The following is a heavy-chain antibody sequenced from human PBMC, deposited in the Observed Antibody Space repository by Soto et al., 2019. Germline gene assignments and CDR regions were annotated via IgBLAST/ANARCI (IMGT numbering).Heavy chain of an antibody. CDR3: ARDLVRAMVTFCHHYYGMDV. CDR2: IIPIFGTA. J-gene: IGHJ6*02. CDR1: GGTFSSYA. Sequence: QVQLVQSGAEVKKPGSSVKVSCKASGGTFSSYAISWVRQAPGQGLEWMGGIIPIFGTANYAQKFQGRVTITADESTSTAYMELSSLRSEDTAVYYCARDLVRAMVTFCHHYYGMDVWGQGTTVTVSS. D-gene: IGHD5-18*01. V-gene: IGHV1-69*12.